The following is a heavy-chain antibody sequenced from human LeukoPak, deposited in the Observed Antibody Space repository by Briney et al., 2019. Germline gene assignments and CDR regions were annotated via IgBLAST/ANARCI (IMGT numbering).Heavy chain of an antibody. J-gene: IGHJ4*02. CDR1: GYTLTELS. CDR3: ATVRRYDFWSKYFDY. D-gene: IGHD3-3*01. V-gene: IGHV1-24*01. Sequence: ASVKVSCKVSGYTLTELSMHWVRQAPGKGLEWMGGFDPEDGETIYAQKFQGRVTMTEDTSTDTAYMELSSLRSEDTAVYYCATVRRYDFWSKYFDYWGQGTLVTVSS. CDR2: FDPEDGET.